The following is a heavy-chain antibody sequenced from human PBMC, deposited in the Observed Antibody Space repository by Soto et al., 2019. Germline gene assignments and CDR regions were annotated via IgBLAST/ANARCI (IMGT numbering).Heavy chain of an antibody. V-gene: IGHV3-33*01. CDR3: ATLGTTVTSVDS. CDR2: IWYDGSDR. D-gene: IGHD4-17*01. Sequence: GGSLRLSCAASGFSFNTYGMNWVRQAPDKGLEWVAVIWYDGSDRHYADSVQGRFTISRDNSKNTLFLQMDSLRAEDTAVYYCATLGTTVTSVDSWGQGTLVTVSS. CDR1: GFSFNTYG. J-gene: IGHJ4*02.